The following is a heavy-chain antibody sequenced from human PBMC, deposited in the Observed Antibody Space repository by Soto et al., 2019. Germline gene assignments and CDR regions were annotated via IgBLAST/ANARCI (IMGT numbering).Heavy chain of an antibody. CDR1: VDRVSSNSAA. D-gene: IGHD6-6*01. CDR3: ARASPPRIAPLNYAFDI. Sequence: SQTLSLTCAISVDRVSSNSAAWDLISQSPSRGLEWLGRTYYRSKLYNDYAVSVKSRITINPDTSKNQFSLQLNSVTPEDTAVYYCARASPPRIAPLNYAFDIWGQGNMVTVSS. V-gene: IGHV6-1*01. J-gene: IGHJ3*02. CDR2: TYYRSKLYN.